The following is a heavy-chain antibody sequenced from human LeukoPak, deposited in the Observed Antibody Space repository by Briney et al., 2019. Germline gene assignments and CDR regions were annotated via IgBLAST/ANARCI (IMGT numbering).Heavy chain of an antibody. CDR1: GGTFSSYA. Sequence: SVTVSCKASGGTFSSYAISWVRQAPGQGLEWMGGIIPIFGTENYAQKFQGRVTITTDESTSTAYMELSSLRSDDTAVYYCARDRHIAAAVYYYYMDVWGKGTLVTVSS. D-gene: IGHD6-13*01. J-gene: IGHJ6*03. CDR3: ARDRHIAAAVYYYYMDV. V-gene: IGHV1-69*05. CDR2: IIPIFGTE.